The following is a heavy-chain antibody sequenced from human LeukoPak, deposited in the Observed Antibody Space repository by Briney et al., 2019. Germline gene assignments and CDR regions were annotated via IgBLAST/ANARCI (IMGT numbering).Heavy chain of an antibody. V-gene: IGHV4-34*01. CDR1: GGSFSGYY. CDR2: INHSGST. Sequence: MTSETLSLTCAVYGGSFSGYYWSWIRQPPGKGLEWIGEINHSGSTNYNPSFKSRVTISVDTSKNQFSLKLSSVTAADTAVYYCASSPKDKKAVAGVFQHWGQGTLVTVSS. CDR3: ASSPKDKKAVAGVFQH. D-gene: IGHD6-19*01. J-gene: IGHJ1*01.